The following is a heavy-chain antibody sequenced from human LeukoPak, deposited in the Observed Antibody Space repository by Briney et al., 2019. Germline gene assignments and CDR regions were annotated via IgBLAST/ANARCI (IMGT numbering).Heavy chain of an antibody. J-gene: IGHJ4*02. D-gene: IGHD4-17*01. CDR1: GFSLSTTAVG. CDR3: AHYGDYRFMYYFDY. Sequence: SGPTLVNPTQTLTLTCTFSGFSLSTTAVGVGWIRQPPGKALGWLALIYWTDDHRYSPSLKTRLTITKDTSKYQVVLTMTNMDPVDTATYYCAHYGDYRFMYYFDYWGQGTLLTVSA. V-gene: IGHV2-5*01. CDR2: IYWTDDH.